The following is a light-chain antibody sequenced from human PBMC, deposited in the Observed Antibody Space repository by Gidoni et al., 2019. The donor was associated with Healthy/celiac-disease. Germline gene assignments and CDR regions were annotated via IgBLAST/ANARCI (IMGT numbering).Light chain of an antibody. V-gene: IGKV4-1*01. Sequence: DIVMTHSPDSLSVSLGERATINCKSSQSVLYSSNNKNYLAWYQQKPGQPPKLRIYWASTRESGVPDRFSGSGSGTDFTLTISSLQAEDVAVYYCQQYYSTPLTFGGXTKVEIK. CDR2: WAS. CDR1: QSVLYSSNNKNY. CDR3: QQYYSTPLT. J-gene: IGKJ4*01.